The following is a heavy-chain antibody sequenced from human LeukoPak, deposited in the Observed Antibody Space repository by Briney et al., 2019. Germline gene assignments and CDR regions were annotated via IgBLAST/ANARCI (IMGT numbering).Heavy chain of an antibody. D-gene: IGHD3-10*01. V-gene: IGHV3-30-3*01. CDR1: GFTFSSYA. J-gene: IGHJ4*02. Sequence: GRSLRLSCAASGFTFSSYAMHWVRQAPGKGLEWVAVISYDGSNKYYADSVKGRFTISRDNSKNTLYLQMNSLRAEDTAVYYCAREAYGSGSPDYWGQGTLVTVSS. CDR2: ISYDGSNK. CDR3: AREAYGSGSPDY.